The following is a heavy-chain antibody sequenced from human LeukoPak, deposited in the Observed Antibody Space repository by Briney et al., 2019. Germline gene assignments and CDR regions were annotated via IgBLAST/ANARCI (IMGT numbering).Heavy chain of an antibody. V-gene: IGHV1-8*03. Sequence: SVQVSCKASGYTFTSYDINWVRQATGQGLEWMGWMNPNSGNPGYAQKFQGRVTITRNTSISTAYMELSSLRSEDTAVYYCARPRGYYDSFDYWGQGTLVTVSS. CDR2: MNPNSGNP. J-gene: IGHJ4*02. D-gene: IGHD3-22*01. CDR3: ARPRGYYDSFDY. CDR1: GYTFTSYD.